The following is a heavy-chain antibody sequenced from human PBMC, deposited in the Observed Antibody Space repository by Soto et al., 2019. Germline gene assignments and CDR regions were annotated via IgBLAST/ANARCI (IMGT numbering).Heavy chain of an antibody. D-gene: IGHD3-3*01. Sequence: QVQLVQSGAEEKKPGASVKVSCKASGYTFTSYAMHWVRQAPGQRLEWMGWINAGNGNPKYSQKFQGRVTITRDTSASTAYMELISLRSEHTAVYYCARNSPILDNAFDIWGQGTMLTVSS. CDR2: INAGNGNP. J-gene: IGHJ3*02. CDR1: GYTFTSYA. CDR3: ARNSPILDNAFDI. V-gene: IGHV1-3*05.